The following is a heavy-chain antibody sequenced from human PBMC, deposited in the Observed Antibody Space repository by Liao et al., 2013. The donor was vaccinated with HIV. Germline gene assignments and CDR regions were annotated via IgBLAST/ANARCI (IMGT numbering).Heavy chain of an antibody. CDR2: IKTSGSP. V-gene: IGHV4-4*07. CDR3: ARDRSGRLSSGWYNWFDP. CDR1: GGSINNYL. D-gene: IGHD6-19*01. J-gene: IGHJ5*02. Sequence: QVQLQESGPGLVKPSDTLSLTCTVSGGSINNYLWSWIRQPAGKGLEWIGRIKTSGSPTYNPSLKSRVTMSIDTSRNQFSVNLNSVTAADTAVYYCARDRSGRLSSGWYNWFDPWGQGTLVTVSS.